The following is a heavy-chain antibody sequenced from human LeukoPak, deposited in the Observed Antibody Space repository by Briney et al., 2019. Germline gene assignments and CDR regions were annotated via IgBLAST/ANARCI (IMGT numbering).Heavy chain of an antibody. J-gene: IGHJ4*02. CDR1: GGSISSSSYY. Sequence: PSETLSLTCTVSGGSISSSSYYWGWIRQPPGKGLEWIGSIYYSGSTYYNPSLKSRVTMSVDTSKNQFSLKLSSVTAADTAVYYCARLGYPDYWGQGTLVTVSS. CDR3: ARLGYPDY. CDR2: IYYSGST. D-gene: IGHD1-1*01. V-gene: IGHV4-39*01.